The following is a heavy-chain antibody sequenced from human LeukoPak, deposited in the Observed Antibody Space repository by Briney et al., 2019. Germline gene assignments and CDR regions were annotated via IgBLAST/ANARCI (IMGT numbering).Heavy chain of an antibody. CDR1: GFTFSTYN. CDR3: ARLMEYAVAGMYYYYIGV. D-gene: IGHD6-19*01. CDR2: INHSGST. J-gene: IGHJ6*03. V-gene: IGHV4-34*01. Sequence: GSLRLSCAASGFTFSTYNMNWVRHAPGKGLEWIGEINHSGSTNYNPSLKSRVTISVDTSKNQFSLKLSSVTAADTAVYYCARLMEYAVAGMYYYYIGVWGKGTTVTISS.